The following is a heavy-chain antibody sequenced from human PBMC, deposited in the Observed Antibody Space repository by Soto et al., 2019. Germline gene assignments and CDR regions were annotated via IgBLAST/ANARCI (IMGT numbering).Heavy chain of an antibody. J-gene: IGHJ6*03. CDR2: ISYDGSNK. CDR1: GFTFSSYG. CDR3: AKWSRQWLAPRPSYYYYYMDV. D-gene: IGHD6-19*01. Sequence: GGSLRLSCAASGFTFSSYGMHWVRQAPGKGLEWVAVISYDGSNKYYADSVKGRFTISRDNSKNTLYLQMNSLRAEDTAVYYCAKWSRQWLAPRPSYYYYYMDVWGKGTTVTVSS. V-gene: IGHV3-30*18.